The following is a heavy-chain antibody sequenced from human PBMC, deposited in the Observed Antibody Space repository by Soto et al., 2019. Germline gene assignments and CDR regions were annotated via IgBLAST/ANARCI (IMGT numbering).Heavy chain of an antibody. CDR1: GFTPGDYG. D-gene: IGHD3-10*01. Sequence: GGSLRLSCAASGFTPGDYGMHWVRPAPGKGLEWVAVTSYDGRNKYYADSVKGRFTISRDDSKNTLFLQMNSLRAEDTAIYYCAKKVNSGSGSQYFDYFGQGTLVTVSS. CDR2: TSYDGRNK. V-gene: IGHV3-30*18. J-gene: IGHJ4*02. CDR3: AKKVNSGSGSQYFDY.